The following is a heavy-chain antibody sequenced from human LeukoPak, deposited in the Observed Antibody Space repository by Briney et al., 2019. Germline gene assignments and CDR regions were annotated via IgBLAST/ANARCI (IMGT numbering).Heavy chain of an antibody. CDR2: IYHSGSI. CDR3: ARDLRSGSYAMA. V-gene: IGHV4-30-2*01. CDR1: GGSISSGGYY. J-gene: IGHJ5*02. Sequence: KPSETLSLTCTVSGGSISSGGYYWSWIRQPPGKGLEWIGYIYHSGSIYYNPSLKSRVTISVDRSKNQFSLKLSSVTAADTAVYYCARDLRSGSYAMAWGQGTLVTVSS. D-gene: IGHD1-26*01.